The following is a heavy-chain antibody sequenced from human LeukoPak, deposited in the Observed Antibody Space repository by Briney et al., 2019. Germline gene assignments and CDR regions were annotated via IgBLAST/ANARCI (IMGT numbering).Heavy chain of an antibody. CDR2: ISGSGGST. CDR3: AKDPDSSGYFESWFDP. V-gene: IGHV3-23*01. J-gene: IGHJ5*02. Sequence: GGSLRLSCAASGFTLSSYAMSWVRQAPGKGLEWVSAISGSGGSTYYADSVKGRFTISRDNSKNTLYLQMNSLRAEDTAVYYCAKDPDSSGYFESWFDPWGQGTLVTVSS. D-gene: IGHD3-22*01. CDR1: GFTLSSYA.